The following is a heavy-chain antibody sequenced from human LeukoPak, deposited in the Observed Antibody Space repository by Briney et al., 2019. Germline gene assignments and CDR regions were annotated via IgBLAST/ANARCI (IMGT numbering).Heavy chain of an antibody. CDR2: IYHSGST. V-gene: IGHV4-30-2*01. CDR3: ARARDSYYYDSSGPYFDY. J-gene: IGHJ4*02. Sequence: SETLSLTCAVSGGSISSGGYSWSWIRQPPGKGLEWIGYIYHSGSTYYNPSLKSRVTISVDRSKNQFSLKLSSVTAADTAVYYCARARDSYYYDSSGPYFDYWGQGTLVTVSS. CDR1: GGSISSGGYS. D-gene: IGHD3-22*01.